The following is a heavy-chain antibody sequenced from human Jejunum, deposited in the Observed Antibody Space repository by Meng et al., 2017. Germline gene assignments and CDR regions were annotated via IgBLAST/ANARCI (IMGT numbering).Heavy chain of an antibody. D-gene: IGHD2-15*01. Sequence: QGQLGQSGAEVKKPGASVKISCQASGDTFTDSSFHWVRQAPGQGLECLGWINPHSPTYAQKFRGRVTMTMDTSIKTAFMELTSLRSDDTAMYYCVRESGPVGVAINFDYWGQGTLVTVSS. V-gene: IGHV1-2*02. J-gene: IGHJ4*02. CDR2: INPHSP. CDR1: GDTFTDSS. CDR3: VRESGPVGVAINFDY.